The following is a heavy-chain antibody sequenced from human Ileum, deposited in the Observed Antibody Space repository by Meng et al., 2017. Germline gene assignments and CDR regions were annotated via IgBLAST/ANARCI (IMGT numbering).Heavy chain of an antibody. V-gene: IGHV3-11*01. CDR1: GFTFSDHF. D-gene: IGHD3/OR15-3a*01. Sequence: GESLKISCAASGFTFSDHFMSWIRQAPGKGLEWISYIGESGSPIYYADSVKGRFTISRDNAKSSVYLQMNSLRAEDTAVYYCARPVDSSVDYWGQGILVTVSS. CDR3: ARPVDSSVDY. CDR2: IGESGSPI. J-gene: IGHJ4*02.